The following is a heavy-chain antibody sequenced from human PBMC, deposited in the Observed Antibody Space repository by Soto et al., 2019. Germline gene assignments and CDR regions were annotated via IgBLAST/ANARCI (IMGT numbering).Heavy chain of an antibody. CDR2: IYYSGST. Sequence: PSETLSLTCTVSGGSISSGDYYWSWIRQPPGKGLEWIGYIYYSGSTYYNPSLKSRVTISVDTSKNQFSLKLSSVTAADTAVYYCARASCISTSCYEVDYYYGMDVWGQGTTVTVSS. V-gene: IGHV4-30-4*01. J-gene: IGHJ6*02. CDR3: ARASCISTSCYEVDYYYGMDV. D-gene: IGHD2-2*01. CDR1: GGSISSGDYY.